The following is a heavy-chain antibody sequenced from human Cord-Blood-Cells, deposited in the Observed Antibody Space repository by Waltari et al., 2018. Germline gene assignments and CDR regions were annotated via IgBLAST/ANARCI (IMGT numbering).Heavy chain of an antibody. CDR1: CGSISSSSYY. CDR3: ARRVRDGHYNWFDP. CDR2: IYYSGST. J-gene: IGHJ5*02. Sequence: QLQLQESGPGLVKPSETLSLTCTVSCGSISSSSYYWGWIRQPPGKGLEWIGSIYYSGSTYYNPSLKSRVTISVDTSKNQFSLKLSSVTAADTAVYYCARRVRDGHYNWFDPWGQGTLVTVSS. V-gene: IGHV4-39*01.